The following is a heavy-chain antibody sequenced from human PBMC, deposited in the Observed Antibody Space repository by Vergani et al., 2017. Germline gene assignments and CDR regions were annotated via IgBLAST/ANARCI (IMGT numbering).Heavy chain of an antibody. J-gene: IGHJ5*02. CDR2: ISGSGGST. Sequence: VQLVESGGGLVQPGGSLRLSCAASGFTFSSYAMSWVRQAPGKGLEWVSAISGSGGSTYYADSVKGRFTISRDNSKNTLYLQMNSLRAEDTAVYYCAKVSCSSTSCYSGRWFDPWGQGTLVTVSS. CDR3: AKVSCSSTSCYSGRWFDP. D-gene: IGHD2-2*01. V-gene: IGHV3-23*04. CDR1: GFTFSSYA.